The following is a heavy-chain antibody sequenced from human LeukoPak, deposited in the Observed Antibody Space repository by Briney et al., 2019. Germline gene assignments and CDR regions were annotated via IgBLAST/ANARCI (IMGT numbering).Heavy chain of an antibody. Sequence: ASVKVSCKASGYTFTSYDINWVRQATGQGLEWMGWMNPNSGNTGYAQKFQGRVTITRNTSISTAYMELSSLRSEDTAVYYCARLKYGSGRLNMDVWGKGTTVTISS. V-gene: IGHV1-8*03. CDR1: GYTFTSYD. D-gene: IGHD3-10*01. CDR2: MNPNSGNT. J-gene: IGHJ6*03. CDR3: ARLKYGSGRLNMDV.